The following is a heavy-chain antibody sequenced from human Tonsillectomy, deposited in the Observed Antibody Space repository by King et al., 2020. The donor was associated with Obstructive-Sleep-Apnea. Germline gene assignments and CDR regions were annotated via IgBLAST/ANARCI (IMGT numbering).Heavy chain of an antibody. CDR2: INHSGST. J-gene: IGHJ4*02. CDR3: AGKREGLRTFDY. CDR1: GGSFSGYY. D-gene: IGHD3-16*01. Sequence: VQLQQWGAGLLKPSETLSLTCAVYGGSFSGYYWSWIRQPPGKGLEWIGEINHSGSTNYNTSLKSRVTISVDTSKNQFSLKLSSVTAADTAVYYCAGKREGLRTFDYWGQGTLVTVSS. V-gene: IGHV4-34*01.